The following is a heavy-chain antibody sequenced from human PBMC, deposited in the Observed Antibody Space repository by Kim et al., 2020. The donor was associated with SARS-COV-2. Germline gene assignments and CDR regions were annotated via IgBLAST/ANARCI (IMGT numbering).Heavy chain of an antibody. V-gene: IGHV3-21*01. J-gene: IGHJ4*02. CDR1: GFTFSRYS. D-gene: IGHD2-2*01. CDR3: ARAPGGYQFDY. CDR2: ISSSGTYR. Sequence: GGSLRLSCAASGFTFSRYSMDWVRQAPGKGLEWVSSISSSGTYRYYADSVKGRFTISRDSTNHSLYLQNNSLRAEDMTVYYCARAPGGYQFDYWGQGTLVTVSS.